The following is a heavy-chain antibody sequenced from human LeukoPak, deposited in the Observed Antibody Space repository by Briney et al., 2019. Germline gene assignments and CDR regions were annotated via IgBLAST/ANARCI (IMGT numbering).Heavy chain of an antibody. CDR3: AKVESDYSGSYHFDY. CDR1: GFTFSSYA. J-gene: IGHJ4*02. V-gene: IGHV3-23*01. CDR2: ISGSGGST. Sequence: GGSLRLSCAASGFTFSSYAMSWVRQAPGKGLEWVSAISGSGGSTYYADSVKGRFTISRDNSKNTLYLQTNSLRAEDTAVYYCAKVESDYSGSYHFDYWGQGTLVTVSS. D-gene: IGHD1-26*01.